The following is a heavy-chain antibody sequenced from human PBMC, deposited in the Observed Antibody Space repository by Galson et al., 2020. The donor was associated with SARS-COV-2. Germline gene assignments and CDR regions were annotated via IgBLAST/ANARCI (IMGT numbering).Heavy chain of an antibody. CDR1: GFTFDDYG. V-gene: IGHV3-20*04. D-gene: IGHD6-19*01. J-gene: IGHJ6*02. CDR2: INWNGGST. Sequence: GGSLRLSCAASGFTFDDYGMSWVRQAPGKGLEWVSGINWNGGSTGYADSVKGRFTISRDNAKNSLYLQMNSLRAEDTALYYCARAISGWYEGDYYYYGMDVWGQGTTVTVSS. CDR3: ARAISGWYEGDYYYYGMDV.